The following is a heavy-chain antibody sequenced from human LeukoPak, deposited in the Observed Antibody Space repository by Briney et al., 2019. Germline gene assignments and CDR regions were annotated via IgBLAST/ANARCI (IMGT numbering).Heavy chain of an antibody. V-gene: IGHV3-30*02. CDR2: IRYDGSNK. Sequence: GGSLRLSCAASGFTFSSYGMYWVRQAPGKGLEGVAFIRYDGSNKYYADSVKGRFTVSRDNSKNTLYLQKKSLRAEDTAVYYCAKGGGYAAQFYYYYLDVWGKGTTVTISS. CDR1: GFTFSSYG. J-gene: IGHJ6*03. CDR3: AKGGGYAAQFYYYYLDV. D-gene: IGHD5-12*01.